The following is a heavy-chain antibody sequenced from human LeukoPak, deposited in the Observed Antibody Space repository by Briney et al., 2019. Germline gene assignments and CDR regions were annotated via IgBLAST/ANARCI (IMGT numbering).Heavy chain of an antibody. CDR1: GYTFTSYD. J-gene: IGHJ5*02. CDR3: ARVGVTIFGVVLGWFDP. CDR2: MNPNSGNT. Sequence: GASVKVSCKASGYTFTSYDINWVRQATGQGLEWMGWMNPNSGNTGYAQKLQGRVTMTTDTSTSTAYMELRSLRSDDTAVYYCARVGVTIFGVVLGWFDPWGQGTLVTVSS. D-gene: IGHD3-3*01. V-gene: IGHV1-8*01.